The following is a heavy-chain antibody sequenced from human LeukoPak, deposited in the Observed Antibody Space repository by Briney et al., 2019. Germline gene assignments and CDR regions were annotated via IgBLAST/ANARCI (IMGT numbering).Heavy chain of an antibody. CDR3: ARDRYYYDSSGYYSRGFDY. J-gene: IGHJ4*02. V-gene: IGHV4-59*01. D-gene: IGHD3-22*01. CDR2: IYYSGST. Sequence: SETLSLTCTVSGGSISSYYWSWIRQPPGKGLEWIGYIYYSGSTNYYPSLKSRVTISVDTSKNQFSLKLSSVTAADTAVYYCARDRYYYDSSGYYSRGFDYWGQGTLVTVSS. CDR1: GGSISSYY.